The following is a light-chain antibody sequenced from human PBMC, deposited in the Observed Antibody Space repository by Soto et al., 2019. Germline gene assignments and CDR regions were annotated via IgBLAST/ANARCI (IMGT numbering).Light chain of an antibody. V-gene: IGKV2-28*01. CDR3: MQSLQTPRT. J-gene: IGKJ1*01. CDR2: LAS. Sequence: VMTQSPLSLSVTPGEAASISCRSNQSLLHSNGYNYLNWYLQRPGQSPQLLISLASNRASGVPDRLSGSGSGTVFTLEIRRVEAEDVGIYYCMQSLQTPRTFGPGTRVEI. CDR1: QSLLHSNGYNY.